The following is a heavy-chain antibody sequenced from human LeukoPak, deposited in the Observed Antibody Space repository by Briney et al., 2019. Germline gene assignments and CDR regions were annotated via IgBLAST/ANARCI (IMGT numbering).Heavy chain of an antibody. CDR1: GYTFTSYY. J-gene: IGHJ6*03. CDR2: INPSGGST. Sequence: ASVKVSCKASGYTFTSYYMHWVRQAPGQGLEWMGIINPSGGSTSYAQKFQGRVTMTRDMSTSTAYMELRSLRSDDTAVYYCARTYYDSSGYYYDMGYYYYMDVWGKGTTVTVSS. CDR3: ARTYYDSSGYYYDMGYYYYMDV. D-gene: IGHD3-22*01. V-gene: IGHV1-46*01.